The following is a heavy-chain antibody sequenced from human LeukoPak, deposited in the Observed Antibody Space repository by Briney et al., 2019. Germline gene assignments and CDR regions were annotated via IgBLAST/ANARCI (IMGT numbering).Heavy chain of an antibody. J-gene: IGHJ3*02. CDR2: LSSSGLSP. CDR3: TKAGPDTYAFDI. Sequence: GGSLRLSCAASGFTFSSHEMNWVRQAPGKGLEWVSALSSSGLSPYYADSVKGRFSISRDISKNTLYLQMNSLRAEDTAVYYCTKAGPDTYAFDIWGQGTMATVSS. V-gene: IGHV3-23*01. CDR1: GFTFSSHE. D-gene: IGHD2/OR15-2a*01.